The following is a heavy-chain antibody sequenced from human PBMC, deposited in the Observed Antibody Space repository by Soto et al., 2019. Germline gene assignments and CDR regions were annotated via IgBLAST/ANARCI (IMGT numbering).Heavy chain of an antibody. CDR1: GGTFSSYI. Sequence: SVKVSCKASGGTFSSYIISWVRQAPGQGLEWMGRIIPILGIANYAQKFQGRLTITADKSTSTTYMELTSLTSKDTAFYYCARYSPTGSTFSGYDAMASWGQGTLVPV. CDR3: ARYSPTGSTFSGYDAMAS. D-gene: IGHD5-12*01. CDR2: IIPILGIA. J-gene: IGHJ5*02. V-gene: IGHV1-69*02.